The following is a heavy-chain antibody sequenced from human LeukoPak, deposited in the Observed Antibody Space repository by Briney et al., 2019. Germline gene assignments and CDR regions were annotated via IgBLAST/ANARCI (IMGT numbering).Heavy chain of an antibody. CDR1: GGSVSSGSYY. D-gene: IGHD3-10*01. CDR3: ARTYYYGSGSYYPLDY. Sequence: PSETLSLTCTVSGGSVSSGSYYWSWIRQPPGKGLEWIGDIYYSGSTNYNPSLKSRVTISVDTSKNQFSLKLSSVTAADTAVYYCARTYYYGSGSYYPLDYWGQGTLVTVSS. V-gene: IGHV4-61*01. CDR2: IYYSGST. J-gene: IGHJ4*02.